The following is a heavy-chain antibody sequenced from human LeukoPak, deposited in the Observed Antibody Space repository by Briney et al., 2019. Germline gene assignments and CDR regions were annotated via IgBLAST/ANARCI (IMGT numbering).Heavy chain of an antibody. D-gene: IGHD3-9*01. J-gene: IGHJ4*02. CDR3: TTGASDILTGYYTGSNYYFDY. Sequence: GGSLRLSCAASGFTFNNAWMSWVRQAPGKGLEWVGRIRSKTDGRTTDYAAPVKGRFTISRDDSKNTLYLQMNSLKTEDTAVYYCTTGASDILTGYYTGSNYYFDYWGQGALVTVSS. CDR2: IRSKTDGRTT. V-gene: IGHV3-15*01. CDR1: GFTFNNAW.